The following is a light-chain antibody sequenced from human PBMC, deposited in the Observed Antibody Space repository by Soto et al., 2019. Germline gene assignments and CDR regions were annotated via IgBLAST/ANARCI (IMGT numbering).Light chain of an antibody. V-gene: IGKV1-5*03. CDR3: QHYNSYSEA. Sequence: DIQMTQSPSTLSGSIGDSVTIXXRASQTISSWLAWYQQKPGKAPKVXIYKASTLKSGVPSRFSGSGSGTEFTLTISSLQPDDFATYYCQHYNSYSEAFGQGTKVDI. J-gene: IGKJ1*01. CDR2: KAS. CDR1: QTISSW.